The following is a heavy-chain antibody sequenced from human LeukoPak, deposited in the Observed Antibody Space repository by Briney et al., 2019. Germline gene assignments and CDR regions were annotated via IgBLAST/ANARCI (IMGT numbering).Heavy chain of an antibody. V-gene: IGHV3-21*01. Sequence: PGGSLRLSCAASGFTFSSYSMNWVRQAPGKGLEWVSSTSSSTSYIYYADSVKGRFTISRDNAKNSLYLQMNNLRAEDTAIYYCTKGGTPMDSWGQGTLVTVSS. CDR2: TSSSTSYI. J-gene: IGHJ4*02. CDR1: GFTFSSYS. CDR3: TKGGTPMDS.